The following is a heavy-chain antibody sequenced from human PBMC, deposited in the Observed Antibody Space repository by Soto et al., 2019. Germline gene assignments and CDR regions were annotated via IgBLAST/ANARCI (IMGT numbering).Heavy chain of an antibody. J-gene: IGHJ6*02. D-gene: IGHD2-8*02. CDR2: IIPIFGTA. CDR3: ARSTGGGMKYYYGMDV. CDR1: GGTFSSYS. V-gene: IGHV1-69*13. Sequence: ASVKVSCKASGGTFSSYSISWVRQAPGQGLEWMGGIIPIFGTANYAQKFQGRVTITADESTSTAYMELSSLRSEDTAVYYCARSTGGGMKYYYGMDVWGQGTTVTVSS.